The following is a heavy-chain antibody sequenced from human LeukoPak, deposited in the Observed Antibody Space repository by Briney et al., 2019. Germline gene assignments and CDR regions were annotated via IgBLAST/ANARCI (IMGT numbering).Heavy chain of an antibody. CDR3: ARGRNYDFWSGSPNPDY. D-gene: IGHD3-3*01. V-gene: IGHV3-11*01. J-gene: IGHJ4*02. CDR2: ISSSGSTT. CDR1: GLTFSDYY. Sequence: GGSLRLSCAASGLTFSDYYMSWIRQAPGKGLEWVSYISSSGSTTHYADSVKGRFTISRDNAKNSLYLQMNSLRAEDTAVYYCARGRNYDFWSGSPNPDYWGQGTLVTVSS.